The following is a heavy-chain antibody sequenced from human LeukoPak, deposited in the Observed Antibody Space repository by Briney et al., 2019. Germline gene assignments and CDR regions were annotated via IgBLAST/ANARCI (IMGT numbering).Heavy chain of an antibody. D-gene: IGHD6-19*01. CDR1: GFTFSNYA. CDR2: ISYDGSNK. CDR3: ARDHSSGSFDY. V-gene: IGHV3-30*04. Sequence: PGRSLRLSCEASGFTFSNYALHWVRQTPGKGLEWVAVISYDGSNKYYADSVKGRFTISRDNSKNTLYLQMNSLRAEDTAVYYCARDHSSGSFDYWGQGTLVTVSS. J-gene: IGHJ4*02.